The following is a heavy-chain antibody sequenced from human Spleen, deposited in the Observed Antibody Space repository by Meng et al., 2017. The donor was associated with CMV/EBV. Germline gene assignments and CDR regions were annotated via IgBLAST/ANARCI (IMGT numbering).Heavy chain of an antibody. CDR2: INHSGST. CDR1: GGSFSGYY. J-gene: IGHJ4*02. D-gene: IGHD1-7*01. V-gene: IGHV4-34*01. CDR3: ARVGIITGTKGLDY. Sequence: SETLSLTCAVYGGSFSGYYWSWIRQPPGKGLEWIGEINHSGSTNYNPSLKSRVTISVDTSKNQFSLKLSSVTAADTAVYYCARVGIITGTKGLDYWGQGTLVTVSS.